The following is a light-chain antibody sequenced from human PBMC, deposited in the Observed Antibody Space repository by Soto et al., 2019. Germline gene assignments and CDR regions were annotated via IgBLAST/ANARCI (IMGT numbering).Light chain of an antibody. CDR2: DTS. V-gene: IGKV1-17*03. J-gene: IGKJ2*01. CDR1: QDISRF. Sequence: DVQMTQSPSAMSASVGDRVTITCRASQDISRFVAWFQQKPGKAPERLIYDTSSLQPGVPSRFSGSGSGTEFTLAISGLQPEDFATYYCLQHNNYPYTFGQGTKWIS. CDR3: LQHNNYPYT.